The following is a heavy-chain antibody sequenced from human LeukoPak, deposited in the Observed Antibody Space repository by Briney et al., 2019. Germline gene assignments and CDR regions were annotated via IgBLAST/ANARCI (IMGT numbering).Heavy chain of an antibody. V-gene: IGHV4-59*01. Sequence: SETLSLTCTVSGGSISSSYGNWIRQPPGKGRELIGSIYYNGNSNYNPSLKSRVTISVDTSKNQFSLKLNSVTAADMAVYYCARDLGTTVVTPDYFDLWGRGTLVTVSS. D-gene: IGHD4-23*01. CDR1: GGSISSSY. CDR2: IYYNGNS. CDR3: ARDLGTTVVTPDYFDL. J-gene: IGHJ2*01.